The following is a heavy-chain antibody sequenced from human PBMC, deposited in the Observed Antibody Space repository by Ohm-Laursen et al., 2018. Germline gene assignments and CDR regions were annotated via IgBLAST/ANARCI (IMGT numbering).Heavy chain of an antibody. V-gene: IGHV4-59*08. Sequence: SETLSLTCTVSGGSISRYYWSWIRKSPGKGLEWIAYIYNSGTTNYNPSLKSRVTISVDTSKNQFSLKLSSVTAADTAVYYCARTRGDDAFDIWGQGTMVTVSS. J-gene: IGHJ3*02. D-gene: IGHD3-10*01. CDR2: IYNSGTT. CDR1: GGSISRYY. CDR3: ARTRGDDAFDI.